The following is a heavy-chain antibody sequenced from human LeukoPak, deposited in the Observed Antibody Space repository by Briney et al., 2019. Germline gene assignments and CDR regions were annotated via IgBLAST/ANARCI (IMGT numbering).Heavy chain of an antibody. J-gene: IGHJ4*02. D-gene: IGHD3-22*01. CDR2: ISRSRSTT. CDR3: ARDQRYYYDGSGHFEY. V-gene: IGHV3-48*01. Sequence: GGSLRLSCAASGFTFSNYSMNWVRPAPGEGREWVSYISRSRSTTHYADSVKGRFTISRDNAKKSLYQQMNSLRAEDTAVYYCARDQRYYYDGSGHFEYWGKGALVTVSS. CDR1: GFTFSNYS.